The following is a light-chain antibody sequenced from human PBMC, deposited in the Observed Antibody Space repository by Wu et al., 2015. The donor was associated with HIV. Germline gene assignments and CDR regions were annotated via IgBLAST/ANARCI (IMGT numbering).Light chain of an antibody. CDR2: GTS. J-gene: IGKJ1*01. V-gene: IGKV3-20*01. CDR3: QQYGDSPAWT. Sequence: EIVLTQSPDTLSLSPGERATLSCRASQNIGTNLAWYQQKPGQAPRLLIYGTSNRATGVPDRFSGSGSGTDFTLTITRLEPEDFAVYYCQQYGDSPAWTFGQGTKVEVK. CDR1: QNIGTN.